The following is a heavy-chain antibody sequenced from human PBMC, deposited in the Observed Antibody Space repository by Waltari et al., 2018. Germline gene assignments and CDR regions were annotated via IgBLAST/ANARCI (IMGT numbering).Heavy chain of an antibody. CDR3: ARDPPLYLTGYYGMDV. D-gene: IGHD3-16*01. J-gene: IGHJ6*02. CDR2: IYYSWST. Sequence: QLQLQESGPGLVKPSETLSLTCTVSGGSISSSSYYWGWIRQPPGKGLEWIGSIYYSWSTYYNPSLKSRVTISVDTSKNQFSLKLSSVTAADTAVYYCARDPPLYLTGYYGMDVWGQGTTVTVSS. CDR1: GGSISSSSYY. V-gene: IGHV4-39*07.